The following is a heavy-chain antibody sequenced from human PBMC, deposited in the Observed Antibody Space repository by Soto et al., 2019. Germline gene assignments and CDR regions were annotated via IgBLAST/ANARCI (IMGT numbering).Heavy chain of an antibody. D-gene: IGHD2-2*01. Sequence: QVQLVQSGAEVQNPGSSVKVSCKASGGSFSSFAINWVRQAPGQGLEWMGGSIPLFGTTNYAQKFQGSVTITADKSTGTAYMELNSLRSEDTAVYYCARRGYCSSPTCYRGAFDIWGQGTMVTVSS. CDR1: GGSFSSFA. J-gene: IGHJ3*02. CDR2: SIPLFGTT. V-gene: IGHV1-69*06. CDR3: ARRGYCSSPTCYRGAFDI.